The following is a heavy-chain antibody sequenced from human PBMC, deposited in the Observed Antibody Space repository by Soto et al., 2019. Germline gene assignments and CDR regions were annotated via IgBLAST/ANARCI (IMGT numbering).Heavy chain of an antibody. V-gene: IGHV4-31*03. J-gene: IGHJ4*02. CDR1: GGSISSGGYY. CDR3: ASIRTGYFDWNWDY. Sequence: KPSETLSLTCTVSGGSISSGGYYWSWIRQHPGKGLEWIGYIYYSGSTYYNPSLKSRVTISVDTSKNQFSLKLSSVTAADTAVYYCASIRTGYFDWNWDYWGQGTLVTVSS. D-gene: IGHD3-9*01. CDR2: IYYSGST.